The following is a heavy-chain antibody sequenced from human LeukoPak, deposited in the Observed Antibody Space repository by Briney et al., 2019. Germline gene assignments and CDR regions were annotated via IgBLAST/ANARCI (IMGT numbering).Heavy chain of an antibody. CDR3: ARGAYYYDSSGYHTFDY. Sequence: ASVTVSCKASGYTFTSYDINWVRQAPGQGLEWMGWMNPNRGNTGYAQKFQGRVTMTRNTSISTAYMELSSLRSEDTAVYYCARGAYYYDSSGYHTFDYWGQGTLVTVSS. J-gene: IGHJ4*02. D-gene: IGHD3-22*01. CDR2: MNPNRGNT. CDR1: GYTFTSYD. V-gene: IGHV1-8*01.